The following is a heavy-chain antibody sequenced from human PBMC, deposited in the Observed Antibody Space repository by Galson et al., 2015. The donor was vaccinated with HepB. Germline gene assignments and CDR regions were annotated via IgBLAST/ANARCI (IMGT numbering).Heavy chain of an antibody. J-gene: IGHJ6*02. CDR3: ATWTTVTTHRVGVDYYYGMDV. D-gene: IGHD4-17*01. V-gene: IGHV1-24*01. CDR1: GYTLTELS. CDR2: FDPEDGET. Sequence: SVKVSCKVSGYTLTELSMHWVRQAPGKGLEWMGGFDPEDGETIYAQKFQGRVTMTEDTSTDTAYMELSSLRSEDTAVYYCATWTTVTTHRVGVDYYYGMDVLGQGTTVTVSS.